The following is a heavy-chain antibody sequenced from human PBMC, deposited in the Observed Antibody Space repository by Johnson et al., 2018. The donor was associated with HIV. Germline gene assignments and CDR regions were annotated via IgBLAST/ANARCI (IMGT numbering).Heavy chain of an antibody. CDR2: IRYDGSNK. V-gene: IGHV3-30*02. CDR1: GFTFSSYG. CDR3: AKDVGNYWPDSFDI. J-gene: IGHJ3*02. Sequence: QMLLVESGGGVVQPGGSLRLSCAASGFTFSSYGMHWVRQAPGKGLEWVAFIRYDGSNKSYADSVQGRFTISRDKSENTLYLQMNSLRDEDTAVYYCAKDVGNYWPDSFDIWGQGTMVTVSS. D-gene: IGHD3-22*01.